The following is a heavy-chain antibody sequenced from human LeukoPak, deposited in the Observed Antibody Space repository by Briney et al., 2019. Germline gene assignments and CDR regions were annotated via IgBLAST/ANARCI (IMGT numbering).Heavy chain of an antibody. CDR2: IYSGGST. CDR1: GFTVSSNY. V-gene: IGHV3-53*01. Sequence: GGSLRLSCAASGFTVSSNYMSWVRQAPGKGLEWVSVIYSGGSTYYADSVKGRFTISRDNSKNTLYLQMNSLRAEDTAVYYCARDRARDTAMTEFDYWGQGTLVTVSS. CDR3: ARDRARDTAMTEFDY. D-gene: IGHD5-18*01. J-gene: IGHJ4*02.